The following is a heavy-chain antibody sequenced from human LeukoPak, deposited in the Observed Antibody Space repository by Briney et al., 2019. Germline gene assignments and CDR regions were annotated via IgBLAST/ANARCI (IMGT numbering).Heavy chain of an antibody. CDR1: AGSISSYY. CDR3: ARHIEGYIHFDY. D-gene: IGHD5-24*01. Sequence: SETLSLTCTVSAGSISSYYWSWIRQPPGKGLEWIGYIYDSGSTNYNPSLKSRVTISVDTSKNQFSLKLSSVTAADTAVYYCARHIEGYIHFDYWGQGTLVTVSS. V-gene: IGHV4-59*08. CDR2: IYDSGST. J-gene: IGHJ4*02.